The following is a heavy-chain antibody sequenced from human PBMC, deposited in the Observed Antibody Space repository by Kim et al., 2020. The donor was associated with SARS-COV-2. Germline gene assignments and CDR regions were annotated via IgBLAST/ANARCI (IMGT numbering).Heavy chain of an antibody. D-gene: IGHD3-22*01. CDR1: GFTFSDYY. V-gene: IGHV3-11*01. CDR2: ISSGDSPI. J-gene: IGHJ4*02. CDR3: ARGRYYYDSKFDY. Sequence: GGSLRLSCAASGFTFSDYYMSWIRQAPGKGLEWVSYISSGDSPIYYADSVKGRFTISRDNAKNSLYLQMNSLRAEDTAVYYCARGRYYYDSKFDYWGQGTLVTVSS.